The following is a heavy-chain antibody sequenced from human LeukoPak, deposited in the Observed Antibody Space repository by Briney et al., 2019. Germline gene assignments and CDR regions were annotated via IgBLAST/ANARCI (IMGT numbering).Heavy chain of an antibody. J-gene: IGHJ4*02. Sequence: GGSLRLSCAASGFTFNYYVMHWVRQAPGKGLEWVAIISNDGNNKDYADSVKGRFTISRDNSKNTLYLQMNSLRAEDTAVYYCAREDYYFDSSGTHYFDYWGQGTLVTVSS. CDR2: ISNDGNNK. V-gene: IGHV3-30*04. CDR3: AREDYYFDSSGTHYFDY. D-gene: IGHD3-22*01. CDR1: GFTFNYYV.